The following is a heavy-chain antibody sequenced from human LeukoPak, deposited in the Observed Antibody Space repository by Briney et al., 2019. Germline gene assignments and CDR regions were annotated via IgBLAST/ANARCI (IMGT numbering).Heavy chain of an antibody. CDR2: INHSGST. D-gene: IGHD5-24*01. V-gene: IGHV4-34*01. CDR3: ARCKQRWLQFIDY. Sequence: SETLSLTCAVYGGPFSGYYWSWIRQPPGKGLEWIGEINHSGSTNYNPSLKSRVTISVDTSKNQFSLKLSSVTAADTAVYYCARCKQRWLQFIDYWGQGTLVTVSS. J-gene: IGHJ4*02. CDR1: GGPFSGYY.